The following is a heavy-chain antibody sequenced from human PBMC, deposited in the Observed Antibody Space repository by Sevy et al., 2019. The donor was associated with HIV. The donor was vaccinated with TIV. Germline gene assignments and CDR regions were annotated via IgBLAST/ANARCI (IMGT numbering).Heavy chain of an antibody. CDR3: ARAGEYNDILTGEVYFHH. V-gene: IGHV1-18*01. CDR2: ISAYNGHT. CDR1: GYTFTSYS. J-gene: IGHJ1*01. Sequence: ASVKVSCKASGYTFTSYSITWVRQAPGQGLEWMGWISAYNGHTSFAQKLQGRVTMTTDTSTSTAYMDLRSLRSDDTAVYYCARAGEYNDILTGEVYFHHWGQGTLVTVSS. D-gene: IGHD3-9*01.